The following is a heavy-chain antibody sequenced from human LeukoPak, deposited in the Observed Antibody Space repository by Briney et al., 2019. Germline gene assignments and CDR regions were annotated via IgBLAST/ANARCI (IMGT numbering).Heavy chain of an antibody. CDR2: ISYDGSNK. J-gene: IGHJ6*03. CDR1: GFTFSSYG. Sequence: GGSLRLSCAASGFTFSSYGMHWVRQAPGKGLEWVAVISYDGSNKHYADSVKGRFTISRDNSKNTLYLQMNSLRAEDTAVYYCARTHGGIAARGYYYYYMDVWGKGTTVTVSS. CDR3: ARTHGGIAARGYYYYYMDV. V-gene: IGHV3-30*03. D-gene: IGHD6-6*01.